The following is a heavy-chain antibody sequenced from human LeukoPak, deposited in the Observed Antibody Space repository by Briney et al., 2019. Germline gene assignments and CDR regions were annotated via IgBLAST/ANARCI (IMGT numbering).Heavy chain of an antibody. CDR1: GFTFSDYS. D-gene: IGHD1-1*01. Sequence: GGPLRLSCAASGFTFSDYSMNWVRQAPGKGLEWVSSISRTSDYIYYADSMKGRFTISRDNAKNSLYLQMNSLRAEDTAVYYCARGGWKDYFDYWGQGTLVTVSS. V-gene: IGHV3-21*01. CDR2: ISRTSDYI. J-gene: IGHJ4*02. CDR3: ARGGWKDYFDY.